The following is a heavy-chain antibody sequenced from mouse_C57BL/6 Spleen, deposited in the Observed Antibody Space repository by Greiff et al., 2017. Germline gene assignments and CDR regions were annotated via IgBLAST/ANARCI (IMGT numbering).Heavy chain of an antibody. CDR1: GYSFTDYN. V-gene: IGHV1-39*01. Sequence: EVQLVESGPELVKPGASVKISCKASGYSFTDYNMNWVKQSNGKSLEWIGVINPNYGTTSYNQKFKGKATLTVDQSSSTAYMQLNSLTSEDSAVYYCARGDSSGYYYAMDYWGQGTSVTVSS. CDR3: ARGDSSGYYYAMDY. CDR2: INPNYGTT. D-gene: IGHD3-2*02. J-gene: IGHJ4*01.